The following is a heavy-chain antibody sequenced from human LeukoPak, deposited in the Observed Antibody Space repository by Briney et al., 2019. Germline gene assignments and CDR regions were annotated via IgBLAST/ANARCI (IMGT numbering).Heavy chain of an antibody. CDR1: GYSFTDYY. Sequence: ASVKVSCKTSGYSFTDYYMHWVRQAPGQGLEWMGWINPNSGGTSSAQKFQGRITMTKDTSITTVYMEVTWLTSDDTAIYYCARADRLHGGPYLIGPWGQGTLVTVSS. D-gene: IGHD3-16*01. CDR3: ARADRLHGGPYLIGP. V-gene: IGHV1-2*02. J-gene: IGHJ5*02. CDR2: INPNSGGT.